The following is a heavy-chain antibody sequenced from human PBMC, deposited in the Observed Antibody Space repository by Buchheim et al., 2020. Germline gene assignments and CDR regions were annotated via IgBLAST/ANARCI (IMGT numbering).Heavy chain of an antibody. Sequence: QVQLVESGGGVVQPGRSLRLSCAASGFTFSSYGMHWVRQAPGKGLEWVAVIWYDGSNKYYADSVKGRFTISRDNSKNTLYLQMNSLRAEDTAVYYCARVRGVMANYYYYGMDVWDQGTT. V-gene: IGHV3-33*01. J-gene: IGHJ6*02. D-gene: IGHD3-10*01. CDR3: ARVRGVMANYYYYGMDV. CDR1: GFTFSSYG. CDR2: IWYDGSNK.